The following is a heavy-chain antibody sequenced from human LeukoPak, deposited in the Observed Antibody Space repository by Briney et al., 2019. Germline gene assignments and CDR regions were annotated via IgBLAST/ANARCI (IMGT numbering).Heavy chain of an antibody. Sequence: SETLSLTCAVYGGSFSGYYWSGIRQPPWKGLEWIGEINHSGRTNYNPSLKSRVTISVDTSKHQFSLKLSSVTAADPAVYYCARGRTYYYDSSGPESGYWGQGTLVTVSS. J-gene: IGHJ4*02. D-gene: IGHD3-22*01. CDR3: ARGRTYYYDSSGPESGY. V-gene: IGHV4-34*01. CDR1: GGSFSGYY. CDR2: INHSGRT.